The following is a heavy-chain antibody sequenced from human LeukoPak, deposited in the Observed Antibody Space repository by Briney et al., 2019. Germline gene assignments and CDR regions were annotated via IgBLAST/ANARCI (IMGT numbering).Heavy chain of an antibody. D-gene: IGHD1-1*01. V-gene: IGHV3-48*03. Sequence: PGGSLTLSCAASGFTFSSYDMNWVRHAPGQGLVWCSYVSNSGTKYYADSLKGRFTISRDNAKNSLYLQMNSLRAEDTAVYYCARALNLLDPDTLDYWGQGTLVTVSS. J-gene: IGHJ4*02. CDR3: ARALNLLDPDTLDY. CDR1: GFTFSSYD. CDR2: VSNSGTK.